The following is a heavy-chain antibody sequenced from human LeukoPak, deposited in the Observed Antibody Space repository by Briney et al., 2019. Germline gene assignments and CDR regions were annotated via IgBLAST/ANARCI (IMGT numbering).Heavy chain of an antibody. J-gene: IGHJ5*02. CDR2: ISSSSSYI. Sequence: GGSLRLSCAASGFTFSSYSMNWVRQAPGKGLEWVSSISSSSSYIYYADSVKGRFTISRDNAKNSPYLQMNSLRAEDTAVYYCARDYGDNWFDPWGQGTLVTVSS. CDR1: GFTFSSYS. V-gene: IGHV3-21*01. D-gene: IGHD4-17*01. CDR3: ARDYGDNWFDP.